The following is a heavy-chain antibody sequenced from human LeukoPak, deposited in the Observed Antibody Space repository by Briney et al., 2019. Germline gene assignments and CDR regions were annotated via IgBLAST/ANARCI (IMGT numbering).Heavy chain of an antibody. CDR1: GFTFSSHG. CDR2: IRYDGSKK. Sequence: TGGSLRLSCAVSGFTFSSHGMHWVRQAPGKGLEWVAFIRYDGSKKYYADSVKGRFTISRDNSKNTLYLQMNRLRDEDTAVYYCAKDRVSMVRGADPMFCDYWGQGTLVTVSS. J-gene: IGHJ4*02. V-gene: IGHV3-30*02. D-gene: IGHD3-10*01. CDR3: AKDRVSMVRGADPMFCDY.